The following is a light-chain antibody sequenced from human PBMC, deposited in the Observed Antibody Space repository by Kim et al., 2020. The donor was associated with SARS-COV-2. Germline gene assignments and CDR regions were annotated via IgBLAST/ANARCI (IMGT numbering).Light chain of an antibody. V-gene: IGLV1-47*01. CDR1: SSNIGTNY. CDR2: RNN. J-gene: IGLJ3*02. CDR3: AAWDDSLNGGV. Sequence: ELTQPPSASGTPGQRVTISCSGSSSNIGTNYVYWYQQLPGTAPKLLISRNNQRPSGVPDRFSGSKSGTSASLAISGLRSEDEADYYCAAWDDSLNGGVFGGGTQLTVL.